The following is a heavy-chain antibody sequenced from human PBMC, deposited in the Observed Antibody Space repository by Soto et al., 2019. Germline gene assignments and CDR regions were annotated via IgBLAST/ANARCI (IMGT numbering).Heavy chain of an antibody. J-gene: IGHJ5*01. Sequence: PSETLSLTCTVSGGSISSGDYYWSWIRQPPGKGLEWIGYIYYSGSTYYNPSLKSRVTISVDTSKNQFSLKLSPVTAADTAVYYCARLSLVDILTGLDPWGQGTLVTFSS. CDR2: IYYSGST. CDR3: ARLSLVDILTGLDP. CDR1: GGSISSGDYY. V-gene: IGHV4-30-4*01. D-gene: IGHD3-9*01.